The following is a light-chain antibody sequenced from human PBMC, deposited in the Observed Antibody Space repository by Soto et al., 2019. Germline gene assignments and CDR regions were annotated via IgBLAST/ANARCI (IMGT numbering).Light chain of an antibody. CDR2: GAS. CDR1: QSVSSSY. J-gene: IGKJ5*01. CDR3: QQYGSSPLT. Sequence: EIVLTQSPGTLSLSPGERATLSCRASQSVSSSYLAWYQQQPGQAPRLLIYGASSRATGIRDRFSGSGSGTDFTLTISRLEPEDFAVYYCQQYGSSPLTFGHGTQLEIK. V-gene: IGKV3-20*01.